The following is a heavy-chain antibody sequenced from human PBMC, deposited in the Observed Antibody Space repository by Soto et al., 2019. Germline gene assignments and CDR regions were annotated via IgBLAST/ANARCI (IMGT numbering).Heavy chain of an antibody. CDR1: GYTFTSYG. CDR2: ISAYNGNT. V-gene: IGHV1-18*01. D-gene: IGHD2-15*01. J-gene: IGHJ5*02. CDR3: ARVDTYCSGGSCQDGNWFDP. Sequence: ASVKVSCKASGYTFTSYGISWVRQAPGQGLEWMGWISAYNGNTNYAQKLQGRVTMTTDTSTSTAYMELRSLRSDDTAVYYCARVDTYCSGGSCQDGNWFDPWGQGTLVTVSS.